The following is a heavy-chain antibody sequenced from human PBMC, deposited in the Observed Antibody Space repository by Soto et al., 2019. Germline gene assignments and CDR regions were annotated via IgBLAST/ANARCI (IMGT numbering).Heavy chain of an antibody. Sequence: GGSLRLSCEASGFTFSRVSMNWVCQVPGKGLEWVASISSGSSDTWYADSVKGRFIISRDNAQNSLFLQMNTLRPEDTAMYYCARVAYWGPGTQVTVSS. J-gene: IGHJ4*02. CDR1: GFTFSRVS. CDR3: ARVAY. V-gene: IGHV3-21*01. CDR2: ISSGSSDT.